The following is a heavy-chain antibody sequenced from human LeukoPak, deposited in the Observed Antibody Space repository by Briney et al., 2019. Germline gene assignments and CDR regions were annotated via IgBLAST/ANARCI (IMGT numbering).Heavy chain of an antibody. CDR2: ISSSSSYI. CDR1: GFTFSSYS. CDR3: ARDPLYGDYPNFDY. V-gene: IGHV3-21*01. J-gene: IGHJ4*02. Sequence: PGGSLRLSCAASGFTFSSYSMNWVRQAPGKGLEWVSSISSSSSYIYYADSVKGRFTISRDNAKNSLYLQMNSLRAEDTAVYYCARDPLYGDYPNFDYWGQGTLVTVSS. D-gene: IGHD4-17*01.